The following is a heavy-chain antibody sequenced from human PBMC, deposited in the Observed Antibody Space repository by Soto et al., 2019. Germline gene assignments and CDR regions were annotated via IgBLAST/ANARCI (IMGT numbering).Heavy chain of an antibody. CDR3: ARVGGNYDFWSGYDYYYYYMHV. Sequence: GGSLRLSCAASGFTFSSYWMSWVRQAPGKGLEWVANIKQDGSEKYYVDSVKGRFTISRDNAKNSLYLQMNSLRAEDTAVYYCARVGGNYDFWSGYDYYYYYMHVSGKATTVTGSS. CDR1: GFTFSSYW. J-gene: IGHJ6*03. V-gene: IGHV3-7*01. CDR2: IKQDGSEK. D-gene: IGHD3-3*01.